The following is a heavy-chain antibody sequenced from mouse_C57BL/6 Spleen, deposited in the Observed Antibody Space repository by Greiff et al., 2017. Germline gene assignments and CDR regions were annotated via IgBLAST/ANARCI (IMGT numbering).Heavy chain of an antibody. D-gene: IGHD2-3*01. J-gene: IGHJ4*01. CDR2: IYPGDGDT. Sequence: VQLQQSGPELVKPGASVKISCKASGYAFSNYWMNWVKQRPGQGLEWIGRIYPGDGDTNYNGKFKGKATLTADKSSSTAYMQLSSLTSEDSAVYVCAREGIYDGYYDYAFDYWGQGTSVTVSS. CDR3: AREGIYDGYYDYAFDY. V-gene: IGHV1-82*01. CDR1: GYAFSNYW.